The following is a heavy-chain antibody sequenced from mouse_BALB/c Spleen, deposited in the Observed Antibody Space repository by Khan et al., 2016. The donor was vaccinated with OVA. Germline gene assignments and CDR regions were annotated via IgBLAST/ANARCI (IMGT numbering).Heavy chain of an antibody. V-gene: IGHV5-6-4*01. CDR1: GFSFTSYT. J-gene: IGHJ1*01. D-gene: IGHD2-1*01. CDR3: TRDGNYAHWYFDV. CDR2: ISSGSTYT. Sequence: EVELVESGGGLVRPGGSLKLSCAASGFSFTSYTMSWVRQTPEKRLEWVATISSGSTYTYYPDSVKGRFTISRDNAKNTLYLQMSRLKSEDTAMYDCTRDGNYAHWYFDVWGAGTTVTVSS.